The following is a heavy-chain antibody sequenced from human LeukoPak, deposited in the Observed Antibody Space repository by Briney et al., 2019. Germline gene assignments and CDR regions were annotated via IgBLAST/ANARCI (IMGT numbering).Heavy chain of an antibody. J-gene: IGHJ3*02. D-gene: IGHD3-22*01. CDR3: ARDLVVILAFDI. CDR2: IRYDGSNK. V-gene: IGHV3-30*02. Sequence: GGSLRLSCAASGFTFSSYGMHWVRQAPGKGLEWVAFIRYDGSNKYYADSVKGRFTISRDNSKNTLYLQMNSLRAEDTAVYYCARDLVVILAFDIWGQGTMVTVSS. CDR1: GFTFSSYG.